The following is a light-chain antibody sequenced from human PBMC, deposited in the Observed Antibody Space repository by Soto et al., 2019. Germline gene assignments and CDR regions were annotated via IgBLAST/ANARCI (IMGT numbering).Light chain of an antibody. CDR3: QQHNSCPLT. CDR2: SAS. J-gene: IGKJ4*01. V-gene: IGKV1-9*01. Sequence: DIQLTQSPSFLSASVGDRVTITCRASQGISSYLAWYQQKPGKAPKLLIYSASTLQSGVPSRFSGSGSGTEFTLTISSQQPEDFATYYCQQHNSCPLTFGGGTKVEIK. CDR1: QGISSY.